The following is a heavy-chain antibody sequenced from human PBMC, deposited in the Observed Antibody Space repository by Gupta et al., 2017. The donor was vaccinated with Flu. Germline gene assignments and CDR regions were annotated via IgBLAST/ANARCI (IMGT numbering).Heavy chain of an antibody. D-gene: IGHD3-22*01. V-gene: IGHV3-9*01. Sequence: GLEWVSGISWNSGSIGYADSVKGRFTSSRDNAKNSLYLQMNSLRAEDTALYYCAKDRPLHYYDSSGYDAFDIWGQVTMVTVSS. CDR3: AKDRPLHYYDSSGYDAFDI. CDR2: ISWNSGSI. J-gene: IGHJ3*02.